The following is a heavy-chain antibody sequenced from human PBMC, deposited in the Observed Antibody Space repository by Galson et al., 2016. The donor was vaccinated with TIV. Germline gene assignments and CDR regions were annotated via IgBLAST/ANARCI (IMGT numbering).Heavy chain of an antibody. CDR3: ARERRHCGNECYLYYYYGMDV. D-gene: IGHD2-21*01. Sequence: SLRLSWAASGFIVSSNYMTWVRQAPGKGLEWVSLIYSGGSTSYADSVKGRFTISRDNSKNTVYLQMNRVRAEDTAIYYCARERRHCGNECYLYYYYGMDVGGQGTAVTVSS. J-gene: IGHJ6*02. CDR2: IYSGGST. CDR1: GFIVSSNY. V-gene: IGHV3-66*02.